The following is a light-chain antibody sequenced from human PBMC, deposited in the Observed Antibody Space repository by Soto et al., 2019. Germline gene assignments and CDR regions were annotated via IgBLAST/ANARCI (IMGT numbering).Light chain of an antibody. CDR2: VNSDGSH. V-gene: IGLV4-69*01. J-gene: IGLJ3*02. Sequence: QLVLTQSPSASASLGASVKLTCTLSSGHSSYAIAWHQQQPEKGPRYLMKVNSDGSHSKGDGIPDRFSGSSSGAEHYLTISSLQSEDEADYYCQTWGTGIGVFGGGTKLTVL. CDR3: QTWGTGIGV. CDR1: SGHSSYA.